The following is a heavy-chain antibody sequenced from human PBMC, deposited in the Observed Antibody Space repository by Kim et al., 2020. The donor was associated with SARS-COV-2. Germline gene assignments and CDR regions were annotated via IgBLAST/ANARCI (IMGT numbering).Heavy chain of an antibody. J-gene: IGHJ4*02. CDR2: INPNSGGT. D-gene: IGHD3-22*01. Sequence: ASVKVSCKASGYTFTDYYMHWVRQAPGQGLEWMGWINPNSGGTNYAQKFQDRVTMTRDTSISTAYMELNRLRSDDTAVYYCTFTTTYYFDYWGQGTLVTVSS. CDR3: TFTTTYYFDY. V-gene: IGHV1-2*02. CDR1: GYTFTDYY.